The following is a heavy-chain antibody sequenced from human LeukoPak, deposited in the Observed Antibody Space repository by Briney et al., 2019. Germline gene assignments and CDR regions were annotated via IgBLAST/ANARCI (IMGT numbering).Heavy chain of an antibody. CDR2: IYHSGST. V-gene: IGHV4-38-2*01. D-gene: IGHD4-17*01. Sequence: SETLSLTCAVSGYSISSGYSWGWIRQPPGKGLEWIGSIYHSGSTYYNPSLKSRVTISVDTSKNQFSLKLSSVTAADTAVYYCARPSTWATVTRYWYFDLWGRGTLVTVSS. CDR1: GYSISSGYS. CDR3: ARPSTWATVTRYWYFDL. J-gene: IGHJ2*01.